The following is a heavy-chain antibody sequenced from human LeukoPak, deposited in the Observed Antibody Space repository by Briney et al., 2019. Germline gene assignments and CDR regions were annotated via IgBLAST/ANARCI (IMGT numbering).Heavy chain of an antibody. Sequence: EASVKVSCKASGYTFTTYAMNWVRQAPGQGLEWMGWINTNTGNPTYAQGFTGRFVFSLDTSVGTAYLQISSLKAEDTAVYYCARDKAMTAYDAFDFWGQGTLVTVSS. D-gene: IGHD2-21*02. J-gene: IGHJ3*01. CDR3: ARDKAMTAYDAFDF. CDR1: GYTFTTYA. V-gene: IGHV7-4-1*02. CDR2: INTNTGNP.